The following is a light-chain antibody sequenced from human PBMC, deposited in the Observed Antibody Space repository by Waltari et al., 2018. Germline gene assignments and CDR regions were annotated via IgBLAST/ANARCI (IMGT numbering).Light chain of an antibody. Sequence: EIVMTQSPATLSVSPGERATLSCRASQGVSSNLAWYQQKPGQAPRLLIYGGSTRAPGVPGRFRGSGSGTEFTITISRLQSEDFAVYYCQQYDNWLPYTFGQGTKVEIK. V-gene: IGKV3-15*01. J-gene: IGKJ2*01. CDR1: QGVSSN. CDR2: GGS. CDR3: QQYDNWLPYT.